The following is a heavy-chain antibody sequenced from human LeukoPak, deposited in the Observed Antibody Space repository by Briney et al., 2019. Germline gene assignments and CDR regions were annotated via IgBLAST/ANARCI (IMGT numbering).Heavy chain of an antibody. Sequence: HSGGSLRLSCAASGFTVSSNYMSWVRQAPGKGLEWVSVIYSGDSTYYADSVKGRFTISRDNSKNTLYLQMNSLNAEDTAVYYCAKGQGYSYGDSTDYWGQGTLVTVSS. D-gene: IGHD5-18*01. CDR3: AKGQGYSYGDSTDY. CDR2: IYSGDST. CDR1: GFTVSSNY. V-gene: IGHV3-53*01. J-gene: IGHJ4*02.